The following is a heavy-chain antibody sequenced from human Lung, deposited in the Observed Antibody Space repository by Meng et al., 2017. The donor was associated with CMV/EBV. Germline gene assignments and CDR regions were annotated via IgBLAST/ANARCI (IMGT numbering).Heavy chain of an antibody. CDR2: TYYKSKWNH. CDR3: ARVFGDITGYVFDY. J-gene: IGHJ4*02. D-gene: IGHD3-22*01. V-gene: IGHV6-1*01. CDR1: GDSVSSNSAT. Sequence: SQTXXLTCAISGDSVSSNSATWNWIRQSPSRGLEWLGRTYYKSKWNHDYAVSVKSRISFNPDTSKNQFSLQLTSVTPEDPAVYYCARVFGDITGYVFDYWGQGTLVTVSS.